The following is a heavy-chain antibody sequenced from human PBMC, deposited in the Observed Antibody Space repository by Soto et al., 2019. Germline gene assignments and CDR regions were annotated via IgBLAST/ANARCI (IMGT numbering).Heavy chain of an antibody. J-gene: IGHJ4*02. CDR3: AKARRYCSGGSCYRYYFDY. Sequence: LRLSCAASGFTFSSYAMSWVRQAPGKGLEWVSAISGSGGSTYYADSVKGRFTISRDNSKNTLYLQMNSLRAEDTAVYYCAKARRYCSGGSCYRYYFDYWGQGTLVTVSS. V-gene: IGHV3-23*01. CDR1: GFTFSSYA. D-gene: IGHD2-15*01. CDR2: ISGSGGST.